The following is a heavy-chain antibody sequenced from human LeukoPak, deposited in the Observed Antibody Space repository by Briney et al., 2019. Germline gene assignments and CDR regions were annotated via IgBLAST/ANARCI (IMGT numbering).Heavy chain of an antibody. CDR3: ARAPSEIGGYYPKYSRH. J-gene: IGHJ1*01. CDR1: GFTFSTYW. CDR2: IKSDGST. Sequence: GGSLRLSCAASGFTFSTYWMHWARQAPGKGLVWVSRIKSDGSTNYADSVKGRFTISRDNAKNTVSLQMNSLRPEDTGVYYCARAPSEIGGYYPKYSRHWGQGTLVTVSS. D-gene: IGHD2-21*02. V-gene: IGHV3-74*01.